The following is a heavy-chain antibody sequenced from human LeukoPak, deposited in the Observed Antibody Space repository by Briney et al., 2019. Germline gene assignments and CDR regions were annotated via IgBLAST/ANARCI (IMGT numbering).Heavy chain of an antibody. CDR3: ARGVGPRYFDL. D-gene: IGHD1-26*01. Sequence: GASVKVSCKASRYTFTGYNIHWVRQAPGQGLEWMGWINPNSGGTNYAQKSQGRVTMTRDTSISTAYMELSRLRSDDTAVYYCARGVGPRYFDLWGRGTLVTVSS. J-gene: IGHJ2*01. CDR1: RYTFTGYN. V-gene: IGHV1-2*02. CDR2: INPNSGGT.